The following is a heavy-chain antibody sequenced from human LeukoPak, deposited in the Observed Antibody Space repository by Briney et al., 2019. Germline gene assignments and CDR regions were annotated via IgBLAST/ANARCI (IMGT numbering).Heavy chain of an antibody. V-gene: IGHV3-11*04. CDR1: GFTFSDYY. D-gene: IGHD5-12*01. J-gene: IGHJ1*01. CDR3: ARVDGSGYYGGEYFQH. Sequence: PGGSLRLPCAASGFTFSDYYMSWIRQAPGKGLEWVSYISGSGKTIYYADSVKGRFTISRDNAKNSLYLQMNSLRVEDTAVFFCARVDGSGYYGGEYFQHWGQGTLVTVSS. CDR2: ISGSGKTI.